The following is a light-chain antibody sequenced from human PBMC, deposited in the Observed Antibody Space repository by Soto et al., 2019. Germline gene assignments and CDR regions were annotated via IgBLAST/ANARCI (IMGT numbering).Light chain of an antibody. CDR3: QQYGSSPIT. V-gene: IGKV3-20*01. CDR1: QSVSNNY. J-gene: IGKJ5*01. CDR2: GAS. Sequence: EIVLTQSPGAVSLSPGERATLSCRASQSVSNNYLAWYQQKPGQAPRLLIYGASNRATGIPARFSGSGYGTDFTLTISSLEPEDFAVYYCQQYGSSPITFGQGTRLEIK.